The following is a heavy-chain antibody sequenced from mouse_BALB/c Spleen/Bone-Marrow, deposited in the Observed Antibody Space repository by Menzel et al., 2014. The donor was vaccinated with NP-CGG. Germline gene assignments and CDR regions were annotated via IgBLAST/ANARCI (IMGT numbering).Heavy chain of an antibody. CDR2: ISSGSSTI. CDR1: GFTFSSFG. V-gene: IGHV5-17*02. CDR3: ATGTRAMDY. D-gene: IGHD4-1*01. J-gene: IGHJ4*01. Sequence: EVMLVESGGGLVQPGGSRKLSCAASGFTFSSFGMHWVRQAPEKGLEWVAYISSGSSTIYYADTVEGRFTISRDNPKNTLFLQMTSLRSEDTAMYYCATGTRAMDYWGQGTSVTVSS.